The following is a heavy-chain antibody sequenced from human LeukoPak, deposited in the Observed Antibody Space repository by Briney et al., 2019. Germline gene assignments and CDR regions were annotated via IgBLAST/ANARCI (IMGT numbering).Heavy chain of an antibody. Sequence: ASVKVSCKASGYTFTSYGTGWVRQAPGQGLEWMGWISAYNGNTNYAQKLQGRVTMTTDTSTSTAYMELRSLRSDDAAVYYCALYSGYVGPLLDYWGQGTLVTVSS. CDR3: ALYSGYVGPLLDY. J-gene: IGHJ4*02. CDR1: GYTFTSYG. D-gene: IGHD5-12*01. CDR2: ISAYNGNT. V-gene: IGHV1-18*01.